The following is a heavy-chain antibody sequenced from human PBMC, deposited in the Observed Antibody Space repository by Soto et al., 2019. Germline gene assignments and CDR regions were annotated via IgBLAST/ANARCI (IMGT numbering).Heavy chain of an antibody. CDR1: GYTFSSYD. CDR2: LNPNSGDT. J-gene: IGHJ4*01. D-gene: IGHD6-19*01. V-gene: IGHV1-8*01. CDR3: ATSGGGWYLY. Sequence: ASVKVSCEASGYTFSSYDINWVRQATGQGLEWMGWLNPNSGDTGYAQKFQGRVTLTRNTSINTAYIELSSLTSDDTAVYYCATSGGGWYLYWGQ.